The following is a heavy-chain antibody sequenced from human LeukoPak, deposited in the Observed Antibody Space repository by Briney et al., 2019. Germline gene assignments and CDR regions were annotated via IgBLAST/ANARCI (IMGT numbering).Heavy chain of an antibody. Sequence: PGGSLRLSCAASGFTFSDYYMTWIRQAPGKGLEWASYISSGSSYTDYADSVKGRFTISRDNAKNSLDLQMNILRAEDTALYYCARARGSIPSSSFDYWGQGALVTVSS. CDR2: ISSGSSYT. V-gene: IGHV3-11*06. D-gene: IGHD6-6*01. CDR3: ARARGSIPSSSFDY. J-gene: IGHJ4*02. CDR1: GFTFSDYY.